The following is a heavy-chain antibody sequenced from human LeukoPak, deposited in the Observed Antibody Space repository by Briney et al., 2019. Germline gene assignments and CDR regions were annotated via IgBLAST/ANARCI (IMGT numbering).Heavy chain of an antibody. CDR1: GGSIRSSY. Sequence: VKPSETLSLTCTVSGGSIRSSYWSWIRQAPGKGLEWIGFISYSGYTSYSPSLKSRVGISVDTSKSQFSLRLSSMTAADTAIYYCARGRNDNGGMFFDSWAQGTLVTVSS. CDR2: ISYSGYT. CDR3: ARGRNDNGGMFFDS. D-gene: IGHD4-23*01. J-gene: IGHJ4*02. V-gene: IGHV4-59*01.